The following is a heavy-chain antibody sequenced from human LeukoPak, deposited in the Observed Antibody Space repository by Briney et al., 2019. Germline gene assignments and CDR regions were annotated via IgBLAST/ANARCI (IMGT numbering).Heavy chain of an antibody. V-gene: IGHV4-59*01. CDR1: GGSLTNYY. CDR3: ARGPNRYSSGWYYFDS. D-gene: IGHD6-19*01. CDR2: VYYSGST. J-gene: IGHJ4*02. Sequence: PSETLSLTCTVSGGSLTNYYWSWIRQPPGKGLEWIGYVYYSGSTKYNPSLESRFTMSIDTSKSQFSLKVNSVTTADTAVYYCARGPNRYSSGWYYFDSWGQGTLVTVFS.